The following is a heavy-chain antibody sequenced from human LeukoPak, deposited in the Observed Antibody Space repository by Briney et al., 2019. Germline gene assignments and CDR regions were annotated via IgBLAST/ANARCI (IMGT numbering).Heavy chain of an antibody. D-gene: IGHD4-17*01. CDR2: ITSSGTST. CDR3: ATRPPSETYYGVLDY. J-gene: IGHJ4*02. V-gene: IGHV3-23*01. Sequence: GGSLRLSCVASGLDFSRHAMTWVRQAPGKGLEWVSGITSSGTSTFHAESVQGRFTISRDNSKNTLYLQMNSLRAEDTAVYYCATRPPSETYYGVLDYWGQGTLVAVSS. CDR1: GLDFSRHA.